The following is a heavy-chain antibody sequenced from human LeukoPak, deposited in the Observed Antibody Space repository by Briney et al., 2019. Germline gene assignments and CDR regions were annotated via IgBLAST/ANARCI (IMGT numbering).Heavy chain of an antibody. D-gene: IGHD3-22*01. Sequence: GGSLRLSCAASGFTFSSYGMHWVRQAPGKGLEWVAFIRYDGSNKYYADSVKGRFTISGDNSKNTLYLQMNSLRAEDTAVYYCAKDSRYYYDSSGGSGYFDYWGQGTLVTVSS. J-gene: IGHJ4*02. CDR3: AKDSRYYYDSSGGSGYFDY. CDR1: GFTFSSYG. V-gene: IGHV3-30*02. CDR2: IRYDGSNK.